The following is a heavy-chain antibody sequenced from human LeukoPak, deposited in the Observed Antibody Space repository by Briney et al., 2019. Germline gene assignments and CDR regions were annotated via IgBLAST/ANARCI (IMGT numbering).Heavy chain of an antibody. J-gene: IGHJ4*02. CDR3: ARDRGGQSNDYLHGGPFDY. CDR1: GFTFSDYY. Sequence: KPGGSLRLSCAASGFTFSDYYMSWIRQAPGKGLEWVSYISSSSSYANYADSVKGRFTISRDNAKNSLYLQMNSLRVEDTAVYYCARDRGGQSNDYLHGGPFDYWGQGTLVTVSS. CDR2: ISSSSSYA. D-gene: IGHD3-16*01. V-gene: IGHV3-11*05.